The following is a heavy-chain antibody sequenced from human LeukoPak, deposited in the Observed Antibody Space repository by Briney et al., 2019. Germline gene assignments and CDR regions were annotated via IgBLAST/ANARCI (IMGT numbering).Heavy chain of an antibody. CDR2: IKQDGSER. J-gene: IGHJ4*02. V-gene: IGHV3-7*01. CDR3: ARIQYSTSLPIDY. D-gene: IGHD6-6*01. Sequence: GGSLRLSCAASGFTFSSYWMSWVPQAPGKGLEWVANIKQDGSERYCVDSVKGRFTISRDNAKNSLYLQMNSLRAEDTAVYYCARIQYSTSLPIDYWGQGTLVTVSS. CDR1: GFTFSSYW.